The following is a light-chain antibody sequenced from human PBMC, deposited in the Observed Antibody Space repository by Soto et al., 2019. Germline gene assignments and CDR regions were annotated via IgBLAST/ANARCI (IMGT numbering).Light chain of an antibody. CDR3: QSYDSSLSGSRV. V-gene: IGLV1-40*01. CDR1: DSNIGADYD. Sequence: QSVLTQPPSVSGAPGQRVTISCTGSDSNIGADYDVHWYQHLPGSAPKLIIYGNRNRPSGVPDRFSGSKSGTSASLAITGLQAEDEADYYCQSYDSSLSGSRVFGGGTKLTVL. CDR2: GNR. J-gene: IGLJ2*01.